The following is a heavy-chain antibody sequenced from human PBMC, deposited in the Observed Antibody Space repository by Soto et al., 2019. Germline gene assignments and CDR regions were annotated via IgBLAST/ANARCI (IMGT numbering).Heavy chain of an antibody. CDR2: IYHSGTT. CDR3: AIHPTLAALYGMDV. CDR1: GDSVSSDSYY. J-gene: IGHJ6*02. V-gene: IGHV4-61*01. D-gene: IGHD3-10*01. Sequence: QVQLQESGPGLVKPSETLFLTCTVSGDSVSSDSYYWSWIRQPPGKGLEWIGYIYHSGTTNYNPSPTSRVTRSLDTSKNQVSLELSSVSAADTAVYYCAIHPTLAALYGMDVLGQGTTVTVSS.